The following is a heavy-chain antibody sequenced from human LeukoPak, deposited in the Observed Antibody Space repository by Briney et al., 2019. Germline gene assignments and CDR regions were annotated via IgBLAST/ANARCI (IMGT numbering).Heavy chain of an antibody. J-gene: IGHJ4*02. CDR3: ARVSYYYDSSGPFDY. D-gene: IGHD3-22*01. Sequence: SETLSLTCAVYGGSFSGYYWSWIRQPPGKGLEWIGEINHSGSTNYNPSLKSRVTISVDTSKNQFSLKLSSVTAADTAVYYCARVSYYYDSSGPFDYWGQGTLVTVSS. V-gene: IGHV4-34*01. CDR1: GGSFSGYY. CDR2: INHSGST.